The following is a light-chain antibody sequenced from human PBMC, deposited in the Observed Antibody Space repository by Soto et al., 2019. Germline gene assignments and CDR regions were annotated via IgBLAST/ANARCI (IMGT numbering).Light chain of an antibody. J-gene: IGKJ5*01. V-gene: IGKV3-20*01. CDR1: QSVSSSY. CDR2: GAS. CDR3: QQYGSPIT. Sequence: EIVLTQSPGTLSLSPGERATLSCRASQSVSSSYLAWYQQKPGQAPRLLIYGASSRATGIPDRFSGSGSGTDFTLTSSRLEPEDLAVYYCQQYGSPITFGQGTRLEIK.